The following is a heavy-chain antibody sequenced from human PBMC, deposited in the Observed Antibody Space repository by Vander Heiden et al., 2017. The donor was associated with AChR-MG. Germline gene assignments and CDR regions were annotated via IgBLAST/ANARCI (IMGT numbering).Heavy chain of an antibody. CDR1: GFTLSSYC. D-gene: IGHD2-15*01. J-gene: IGHJ4*02. CDR3: ARDPSRGGNPTEYY. Sequence: EVLLVASRGGLVKPGGSLRLSCAASGFTLSSYCMRCGRQAPGKGVEWFSSISSSSSYIYYADSVKGRFTISRDNAKNSLYLQMNSLRAEDTAVYYCARDPSRGGNPTEYYWGQGTLVTVSS. CDR2: ISSSSSYI. V-gene: IGHV3-21*01.